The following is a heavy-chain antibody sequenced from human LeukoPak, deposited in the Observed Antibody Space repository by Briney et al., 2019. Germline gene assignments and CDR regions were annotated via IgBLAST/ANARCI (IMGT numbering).Heavy chain of an antibody. CDR3: VRPVATSGYLLPLDY. Sequence: PGGSLRLSCAASGFTFSDYYMSWIRQAPGKGLEWVSYISSDSTRYYADSVKGRFTISRDNAKNSLYLQMNSLRAEDTAVYYCVRPVATSGYLLPLDYWGQGTLVTVSS. D-gene: IGHD3-22*01. CDR2: ISSDSTR. CDR1: GFTFSDYY. J-gene: IGHJ4*02. V-gene: IGHV3-69-1*01.